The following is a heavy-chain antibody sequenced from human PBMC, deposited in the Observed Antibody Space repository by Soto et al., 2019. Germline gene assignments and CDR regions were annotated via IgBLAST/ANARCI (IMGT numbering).Heavy chain of an antibody. CDR1: GYSFTSYW. CDR2: IDPSDSYT. CDR3: ARDSGSYVVFDY. D-gene: IGHD1-26*01. V-gene: IGHV5-10-1*01. J-gene: IGHJ4*02. Sequence: GESLKISCKGSGYSFTSYWIGWVRQMPGKGLEWMGRIDPSDSYTNYSPSFQGHVTISADKSISTAYLQWSSLKASDTAMYYCARDSGSYVVFDYWGQGTLVTVSS.